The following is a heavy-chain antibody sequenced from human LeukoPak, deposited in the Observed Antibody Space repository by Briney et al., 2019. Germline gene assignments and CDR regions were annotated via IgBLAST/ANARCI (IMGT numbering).Heavy chain of an antibody. CDR3: ARSGAYCGGDCSVYYFDY. V-gene: IGHV4-34*01. J-gene: IGHJ4*02. CDR1: GGSISSYY. Sequence: PSETLSLTCTVSGGSISSYYWSWIRQPPGKGLEWIGEINHSGSTNYNPSLKSRVTISVDTSKNQFSLKLSSVTAADTAVYYCARSGAYCGGDCSVYYFDYWGQGTLVTVSS. D-gene: IGHD2-21*02. CDR2: INHSGST.